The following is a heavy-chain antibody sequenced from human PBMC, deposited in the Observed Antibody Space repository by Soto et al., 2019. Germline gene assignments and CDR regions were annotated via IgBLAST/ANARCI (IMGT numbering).Heavy chain of an antibody. CDR3: ARQGFAPLHGLGDV. CDR1: GGSISSYY. Sequence: QVQLQESGPGLVKPSETLSRSCTVSGGSISSYYWSWFQQSPGKRMEWIGYVHHSWGSSYNPSLQSRVAISLRTAKSQFSLKVTSVTATDTAVYYCARQGFAPLHGLGDVWGQGTTVTVSS. CDR2: VHHSWGS. V-gene: IGHV4-59*08. D-gene: IGHD3-10*01. J-gene: IGHJ6*02.